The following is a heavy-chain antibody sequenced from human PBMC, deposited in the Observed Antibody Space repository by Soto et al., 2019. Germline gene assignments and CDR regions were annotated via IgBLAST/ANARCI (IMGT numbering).Heavy chain of an antibody. CDR3: ARDRRGPRYFDD. J-gene: IGHJ4*02. CDR1: GGTFSSYA. V-gene: IGHV1-69*13. Sequence: AAVKVSCPASGGTFSSYAISWVRQAPGQGLEWMGGIIPIFGTANYAQKFQGRVTITADESTSTAYMELSSLRSEDTAVYYCARDRRGPRYFDDWGQRSLVTV. CDR2: IIPIFGTA.